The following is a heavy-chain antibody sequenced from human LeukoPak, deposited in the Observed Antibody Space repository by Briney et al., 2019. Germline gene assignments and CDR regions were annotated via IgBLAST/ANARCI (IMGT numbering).Heavy chain of an antibody. CDR3: AKDLQLYWFDP. CDR2: ISGSGGST. Sequence: GGSLRLSCAASGFTFSSYAMSWVRQAPGKGLEWASAISGSGGSTYYADSVKGRFTISRDNSENTLYLQMNSLRAEDTAVYYCAKDLQLYWFDPWGQGTLVTVSS. D-gene: IGHD3-10*01. J-gene: IGHJ5*02. V-gene: IGHV3-23*01. CDR1: GFTFSSYA.